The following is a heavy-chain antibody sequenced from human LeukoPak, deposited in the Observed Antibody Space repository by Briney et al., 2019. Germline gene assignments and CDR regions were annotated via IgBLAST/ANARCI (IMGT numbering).Heavy chain of an antibody. Sequence: SSETLSLTCTVSGGSISSYYWSWIRQPAGKGLDWIGRIYTSGSTNYNPSLKSRVTMSVDTSKNQFSLKLSSVTAADTAVYYCARGGITYYDSSGLDYWGQGTLVTVSS. D-gene: IGHD3-22*01. CDR2: IYTSGST. CDR1: GGSISSYY. V-gene: IGHV4-4*07. CDR3: ARGGITYYDSSGLDY. J-gene: IGHJ4*02.